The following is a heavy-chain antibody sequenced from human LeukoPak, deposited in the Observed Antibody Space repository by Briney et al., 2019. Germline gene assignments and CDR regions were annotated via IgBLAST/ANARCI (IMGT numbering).Heavy chain of an antibody. D-gene: IGHD6-19*01. CDR3: ARVAGIAVAGDY. J-gene: IGHJ4*02. CDR2: ISGTGGTT. Sequence: GGSLRLSCAASGFTFSSYGMSWVRQAPGEGLEWVSAISGTGGTTYYADSVKGRFTISRDNSKNTLYLQMNSLRAEDTAVYYCARVAGIAVAGDYWGQGTLVTVSS. V-gene: IGHV3-23*01. CDR1: GFTFSSYG.